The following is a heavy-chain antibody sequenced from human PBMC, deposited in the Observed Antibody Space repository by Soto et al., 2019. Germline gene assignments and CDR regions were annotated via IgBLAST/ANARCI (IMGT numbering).Heavy chain of an antibody. CDR2: IIPIFGTA. CDR3: AREVLRFLEWFPPYYGMDV. J-gene: IGHJ6*02. V-gene: IGHV1-69*13. CDR1: GGTFSSYA. Sequence: SVKVSCKASGGTFSSYAISWVRQAPGQGLEWMGGIIPIFGTANYAQKFQGRVTITADESTSTAYMELSSLRSEDTAVYYCAREVLRFLEWFPPYYGMDVTGQPTTVTVSS. D-gene: IGHD3-3*01.